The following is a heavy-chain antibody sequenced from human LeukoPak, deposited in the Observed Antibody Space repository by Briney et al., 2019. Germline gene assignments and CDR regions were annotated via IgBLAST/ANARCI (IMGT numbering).Heavy chain of an antibody. CDR1: GFTFSNYN. J-gene: IGHJ4*02. CDR2: IRSTGTGI. D-gene: IGHD4-23*01. V-gene: IGHV3-48*04. Sequence: GGSLRLSCAASGFTFSNYNMNWVRQAPGQGLEWISYIRSTGTGIYYADSVKGRFTISRDNAKNSLYLQMDSLRAEDTALYYCARDPTSKRGNSWVVRFDYWGQGTLVTVSS. CDR3: ARDPTSKRGNSWVVRFDY.